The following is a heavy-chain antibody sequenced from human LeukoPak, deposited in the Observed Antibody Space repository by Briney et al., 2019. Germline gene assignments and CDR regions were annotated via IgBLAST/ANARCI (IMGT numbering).Heavy chain of an antibody. CDR3: VRAFPPLRTSTAGDF. D-gene: IGHD6-25*01. CDR2: ISGRSSHM. CDR1: GFTFSDYD. J-gene: IGHJ4*02. V-gene: IGHV3-21*06. Sequence: GGSLRLSCTAPGFTFSDYDMNWVRQAPGKGLEWVSSISGRSSHMYYADSAKGRFSISRDNAKNSVYLQMNSLRAEDTAVYYCVRAFPPLRTSTAGDFWGQGTLVTVSS.